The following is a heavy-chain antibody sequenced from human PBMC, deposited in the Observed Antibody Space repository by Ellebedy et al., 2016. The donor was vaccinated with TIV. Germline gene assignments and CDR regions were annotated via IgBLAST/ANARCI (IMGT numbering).Heavy chain of an antibody. Sequence: GGSLRLXXGVSGFPFSSSSMSWYRQAPGKGLEYVSSINFDSSHIYYSYLVQGRFTVSRDNARNSLSLQMNNLRVDDTAVYYCARTILIITSDPWGQGTLVTVSS. V-gene: IGHV3-21*06. D-gene: IGHD3-22*01. CDR1: GFPFSSSS. CDR2: INFDSSHI. J-gene: IGHJ5*02. CDR3: ARTILIITSDP.